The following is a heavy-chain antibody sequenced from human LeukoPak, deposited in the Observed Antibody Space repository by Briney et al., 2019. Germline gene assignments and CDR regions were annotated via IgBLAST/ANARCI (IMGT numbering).Heavy chain of an antibody. J-gene: IGHJ4*02. CDR1: GFTFSSYA. D-gene: IGHD3-3*01. Sequence: GRSLRLSCAASGFTFSSYAMHWVRQAPGKGLEWVAVISYDGSNKYYANSVKGRFTISRDNSKNTLYLQMNSLRAEDTAVYYCARGYYDFWSGLHPIDYWGQGTLVTVSS. CDR2: ISYDGSNK. V-gene: IGHV3-30-3*01. CDR3: ARGYYDFWSGLHPIDY.